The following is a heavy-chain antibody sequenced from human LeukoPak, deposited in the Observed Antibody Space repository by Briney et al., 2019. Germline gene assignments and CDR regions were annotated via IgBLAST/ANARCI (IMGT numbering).Heavy chain of an antibody. CDR2: IYYSGTT. V-gene: IGHV4-59*12. CDR1: GGSISNYY. CDR3: ARGRWWLQFFFDY. J-gene: IGHJ4*02. D-gene: IGHD5-24*01. Sequence: PSETLSLTCTVSGGSISNYYWNWIRQPPGKGLEWIGYIYYSGTTNYNPSLKSRVSMSVDTSKNQFSLKLSSVTAADTAVYYCARGRWWLQFFFDYWGQGTLVTVSS.